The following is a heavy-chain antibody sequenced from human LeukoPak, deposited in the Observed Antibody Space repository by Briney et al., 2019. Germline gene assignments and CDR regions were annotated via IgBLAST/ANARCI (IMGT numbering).Heavy chain of an antibody. CDR2: INSDGSST. CDR1: GFTFSSYW. V-gene: IGHV3-74*01. J-gene: IGHJ4*02. CDR3: ARVLLTGYYIVD. Sequence: GESLTLSCAVSGFTFSSYWMHWVRQAPGKGLVWVSRINSDGSSTSYADSVKGRFTISRDNAKNTLYLQMNSLRAEDTAVYYCARVLLTGYYIVDWCEETLVTVSS. D-gene: IGHD3-9*01.